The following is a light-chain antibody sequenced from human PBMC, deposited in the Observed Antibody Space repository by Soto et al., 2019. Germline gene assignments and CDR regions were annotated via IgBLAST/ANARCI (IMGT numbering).Light chain of an antibody. V-gene: IGKV3-15*01. Sequence: EIVMTQSPATLSVSPGERATLSCRASQTIGSNLAWYQQKPGQPPRLLIYDASTRATDIPARFTGSGSGTEFTLTISSLQSEDFAVFYCQQYNNWPPTWTVGQGTKV. CDR3: QQYNNWPPTWT. J-gene: IGKJ1*01. CDR1: QTIGSN. CDR2: DAS.